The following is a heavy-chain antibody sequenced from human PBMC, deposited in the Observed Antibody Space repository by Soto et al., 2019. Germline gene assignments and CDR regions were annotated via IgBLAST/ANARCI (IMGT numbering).Heavy chain of an antibody. CDR1: GYTFTSYA. V-gene: IGHV1-3*01. CDR3: ERLIGNSWLDS. J-gene: IGHJ5*01. D-gene: IGHD2-8*01. CDR2: INAGNGNT. Sequence: ASVKVSCKASGYTFTSYAMHWVRQAPGQRLEWMGWINAGNGNTKYSQKFQGRVTITRDTSNNQLSLQLNSVTPDDTAVYYCERLIGNSWLDSWGQGTLVTVSS.